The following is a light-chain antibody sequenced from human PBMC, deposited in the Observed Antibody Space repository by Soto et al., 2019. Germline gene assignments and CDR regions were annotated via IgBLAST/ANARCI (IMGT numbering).Light chain of an antibody. CDR1: QSVSSN. CDR2: GAS. CDR3: QQYNNWPWT. Sequence: ETVVTQSPAILSVSPGERATLSCRASQSVSSNLAWYQQKPGQAPRLLIYGASTRATGIPARFSGSGSGTEFTLTISSLQSEDFAVYYCQQYNNWPWTFGQGTKVDIK. V-gene: IGKV3-15*01. J-gene: IGKJ1*01.